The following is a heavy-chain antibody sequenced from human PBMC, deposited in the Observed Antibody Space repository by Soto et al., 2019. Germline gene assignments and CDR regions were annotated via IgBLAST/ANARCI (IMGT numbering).Heavy chain of an antibody. CDR3: ARDRAMGATVYYFDY. V-gene: IGHV1-46*01. CDR1: GYTFTSYY. CDR2: INPSGGST. D-gene: IGHD1-26*01. J-gene: IGHJ4*02. Sequence: ASVKVSCKASGYTFTSYYMHWVRQAPGQGLEWMGIINPSGGSTSYAQKFQGRVTMTRDTSTSTVYMELSSLRSEDTAVYYCARDRAMGATVYYFDYWGQGXLVTVSS.